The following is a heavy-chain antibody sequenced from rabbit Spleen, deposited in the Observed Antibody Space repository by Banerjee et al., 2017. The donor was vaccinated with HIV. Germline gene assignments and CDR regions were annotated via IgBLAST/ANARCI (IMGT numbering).Heavy chain of an antibody. CDR2: IYGGSSGST. J-gene: IGHJ4*01. V-gene: IGHV1S45*01. CDR3: ARDGAGGSYFAL. CDR1: GFSFSSNYY. Sequence: QEQLVESGGGLVQPEGSLTLTCTASGFSFSSNYYMCWVRQAPGKGLEWIACIYGGSSGSTYYASWAKGRFTISKTSSTTVTLQMTSLTVADTATYFCARDGAGGSYFALWGPGTLVTVS. D-gene: IGHD8-1*01.